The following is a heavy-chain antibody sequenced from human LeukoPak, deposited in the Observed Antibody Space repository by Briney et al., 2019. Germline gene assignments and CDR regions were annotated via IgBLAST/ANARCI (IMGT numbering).Heavy chain of an antibody. CDR1: GYTFSNYW. Sequence: GESLKISCKGSGYTFSNYWIGWVRQMPGKGLERMGIIYPGDSDTTYSPSFQGQVTISSDKAIDTAYLQWSSLKASDTAMYYCARGVGGTYFDLWGQGALVTVSS. CDR3: ARGVGGTYFDL. CDR2: IYPGDSDT. D-gene: IGHD1-26*01. V-gene: IGHV5-51*01. J-gene: IGHJ4*02.